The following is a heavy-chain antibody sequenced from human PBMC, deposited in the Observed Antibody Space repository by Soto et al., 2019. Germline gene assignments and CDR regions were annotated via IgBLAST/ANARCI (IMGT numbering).Heavy chain of an antibody. D-gene: IGHD2-15*01. V-gene: IGHV3-13*05. CDR2: LGAADDP. CDR3: ARAYSGRLPRRADYYYAMDV. Sequence: GGSLRLACAASAFTLSAYDMHWVRQPNGKGLEWVSALGAADDPYYLGSVKGRFTIPRENAKNSLYLQMNNLRAGDTAVYYCARAYSGRLPRRADYYYAMDVWGQGTTVTVSS. CDR1: AFTLSAYD. J-gene: IGHJ6*02.